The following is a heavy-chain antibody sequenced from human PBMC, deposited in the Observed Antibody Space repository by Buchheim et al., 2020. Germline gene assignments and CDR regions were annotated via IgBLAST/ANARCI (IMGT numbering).Heavy chain of an antibody. J-gene: IGHJ4*02. Sequence: QVQLVESGGGVVQPGRSLRLSCAASGFTFSSNGMHWVRQAPGKGLEWVAFIYYDGSNNYYADSVKGRFTISRDNSKNTLYLQMNSLRTEDTAVYYCAKDRGYGTYHFDYWGQGTL. CDR3: AKDRGYGTYHFDY. V-gene: IGHV3-30*18. CDR2: IYYDGSNN. D-gene: IGHD4-17*01. CDR1: GFTFSSNG.